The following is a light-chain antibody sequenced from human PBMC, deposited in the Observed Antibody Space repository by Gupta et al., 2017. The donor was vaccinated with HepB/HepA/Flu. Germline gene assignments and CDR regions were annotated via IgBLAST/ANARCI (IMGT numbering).Light chain of an antibody. V-gene: IGKV3-11*01. Sequence: EIVLTQSPATLSLSPGERATLSCRASQSVSSYLAWYQQKPGQAPRLLIYDAFNRATGIPARFSGSGSGTDFILTISSLEPEDFAVYYCQQRSNWLLTFGGGTKVEIK. CDR1: QSVSSY. J-gene: IGKJ4*01. CDR3: QQRSNWLLT. CDR2: DAF.